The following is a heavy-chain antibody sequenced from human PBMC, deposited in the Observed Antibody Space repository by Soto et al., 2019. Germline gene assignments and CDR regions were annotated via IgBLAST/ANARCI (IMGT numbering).Heavy chain of an antibody. Sequence: PGGSLRLSCAASGFTISSYWMHWVRQAPGKGLVWVSRINSDGSSTSYADSVKGRFTISRDNAKNTLYLQMNSLRAEDTAVYYCARVLRFLEWEHKTDAMDVWGQGTTVTVSS. CDR2: INSDGSST. D-gene: IGHD3-3*01. V-gene: IGHV3-74*01. CDR3: ARVLRFLEWEHKTDAMDV. J-gene: IGHJ6*02. CDR1: GFTISSYW.